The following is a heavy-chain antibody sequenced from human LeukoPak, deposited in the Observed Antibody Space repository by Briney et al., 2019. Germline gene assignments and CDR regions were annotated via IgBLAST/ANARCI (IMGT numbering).Heavy chain of an antibody. CDR3: ARLQFSSGGYYAFDS. CDR1: GFTFSDYY. Sequence: PGGSLRLSCAASGFTFSDYYMSWIRQSPGKGLEWIAEINHSGSTNYNPSLKSRVTISADTSKNQFSLRLSSVTAADTAVYYCARLQFSSGGYYAFDSWGQGSQVSVSS. J-gene: IGHJ4*02. V-gene: IGHV4-34*01. CDR2: INHSGST. D-gene: IGHD3-3*01.